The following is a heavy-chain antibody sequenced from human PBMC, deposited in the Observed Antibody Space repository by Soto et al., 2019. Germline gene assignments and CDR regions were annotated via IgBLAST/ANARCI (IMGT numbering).Heavy chain of an antibody. V-gene: IGHV4-4*02. CDR2: IFHSGNT. J-gene: IGHJ6*02. D-gene: IGHD3-3*02. CDR3: ANRPFFXWAPYYGLDV. Sequence: QMQLQESGPGLVKPSETLSLTCVVSGGSITGSDWWTWVRQSPEKGLEWIGEIFHSGNTNYSPSLKSRVTISLDKSANQFSLKVHSVTAADTAIYYCANRPFFXWAPYYGLDVWGPGTTVIVSS. CDR1: GGSITGSDW.